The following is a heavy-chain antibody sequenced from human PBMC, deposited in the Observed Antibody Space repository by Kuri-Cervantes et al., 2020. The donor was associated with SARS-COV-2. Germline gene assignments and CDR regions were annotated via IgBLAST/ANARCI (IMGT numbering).Heavy chain of an antibody. J-gene: IGHJ5*02. D-gene: IGHD3-3*01. Sequence: SETLSLTCTVSGGSISSSSYYWGWIRQPPGKGLEWIGSIYYSGSTYYNPSLKSRVTISVDTSKNQFSRKLSSVTAADTAVYYCARQMMSSITIFGVVITRNWLDPWGQGTLVTVSS. CDR2: IYYSGST. CDR3: ARQMMSSITIFGVVITRNWLDP. V-gene: IGHV4-39*01. CDR1: GGSISSSSYY.